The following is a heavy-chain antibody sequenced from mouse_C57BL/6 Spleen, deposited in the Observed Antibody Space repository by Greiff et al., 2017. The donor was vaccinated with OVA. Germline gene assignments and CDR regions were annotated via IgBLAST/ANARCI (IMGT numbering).Heavy chain of an antibody. J-gene: IGHJ3*01. D-gene: IGHD2-3*01. CDR3: ARIMSLGLLFAY. CDR1: GYTFTSYW. V-gene: IGHV1-64*01. Sequence: QVQLQQPGAELVKPGASVKLSCKASGYTFTSYWMHWVKQRPGQGLEWIGMIHPNSGSTNYNEKFKSKATLTVDKSSSTAYMQLSSLTSEDSAVYCCARIMSLGLLFAYWGQGTLVTVSA. CDR2: IHPNSGST.